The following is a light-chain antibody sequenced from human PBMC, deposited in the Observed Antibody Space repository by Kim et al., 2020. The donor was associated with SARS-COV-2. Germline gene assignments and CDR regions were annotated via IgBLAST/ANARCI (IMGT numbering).Light chain of an antibody. CDR2: DAS. CDR3: QQRASWPVT. V-gene: IGKV3-11*01. Sequence: FSPEERATLSCRTSQSISGYLACYQQKLGQPPRRLISDASNRATDIPARFSGSGSETDFTLTISTLEPEDFAIYYCQQRASWPVTFGQGTKVDIK. CDR1: QSISGY. J-gene: IGKJ1*01.